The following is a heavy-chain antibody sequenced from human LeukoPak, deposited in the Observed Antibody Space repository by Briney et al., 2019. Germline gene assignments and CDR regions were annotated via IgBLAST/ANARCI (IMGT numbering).Heavy chain of an antibody. CDR1: GFTLSSYA. Sequence: PGGSLRLSCAASGFTLSSYAMIEVRQPPGKGLEWVSAISCSGGSTYYADSVKGRFTISRDNSKNTLYLQMNSLRADDTAVYYCAPYLLSMVRGVIGYWGQGAMVTVS. D-gene: IGHD3-10*01. J-gene: IGHJ4*02. CDR2: ISCSGGST. CDR3: APYLLSMVRGVIGY. V-gene: IGHV3-23*01.